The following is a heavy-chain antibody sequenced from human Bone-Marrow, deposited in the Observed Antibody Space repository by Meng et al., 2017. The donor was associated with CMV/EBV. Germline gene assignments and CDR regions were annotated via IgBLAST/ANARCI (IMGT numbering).Heavy chain of an antibody. CDR2: ISSSSSTI. D-gene: IGHD3-22*01. Sequence: GGPLRLSCAASGFTFSSYSMNWVRQAPGKGLEWVSYISSSSSTIYYADSVKGRFTISRDNAKNSLYLQMNSLRAEDTAVYYCARDSRGYSNYYYYYGMDVWGQGTTVTVSS. V-gene: IGHV3-48*04. CDR3: ARDSRGYSNYYYYYGMDV. J-gene: IGHJ6*02. CDR1: GFTFSSYS.